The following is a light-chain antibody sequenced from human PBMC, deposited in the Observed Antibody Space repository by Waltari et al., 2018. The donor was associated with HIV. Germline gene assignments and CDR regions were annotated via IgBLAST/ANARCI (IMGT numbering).Light chain of an antibody. Sequence: EIVMTQSPATLAVSPGERATLSCRASQTITSNLAWYQHKPGQAPRLLIFGASTRATGIPARFSGSGSGTDFTLTISSLQSEDFAIYYCQQYESWPPFTFGGGTRVEIK. CDR3: QQYESWPPFT. V-gene: IGKV3-15*01. CDR2: GAS. J-gene: IGKJ4*01. CDR1: QTITSN.